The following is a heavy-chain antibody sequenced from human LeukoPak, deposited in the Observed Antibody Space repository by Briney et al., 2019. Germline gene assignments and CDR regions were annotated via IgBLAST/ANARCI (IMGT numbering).Heavy chain of an antibody. Sequence: PGGSLRLSCAASGFTFSDYYMTWIRQAPGKGLEWVSYISSTGSTIYYADSVKGRFTISRDNAKKSLYMQMNSLRAEDTAVYYCAREVHSFYFDSSGYYTDWGQGTLVTVSS. V-gene: IGHV3-11*01. D-gene: IGHD3-22*01. J-gene: IGHJ4*02. CDR1: GFTFSDYY. CDR3: AREVHSFYFDSSGYYTD. CDR2: ISSTGSTI.